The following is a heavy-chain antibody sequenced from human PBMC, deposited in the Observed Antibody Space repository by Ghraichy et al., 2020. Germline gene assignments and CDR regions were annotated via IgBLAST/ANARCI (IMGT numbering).Heavy chain of an antibody. CDR3: ARGKGTYSGYLRTFDY. V-gene: IGHV6-1*01. CDR2: TYYRSKWYN. D-gene: IGHD5-12*01. Sequence: SETLSLTCAISGDSVSSNSAAWNWIRQSPSRGLEWLGRTYYRSKWYNDYAVSVKSRITINPDTSKNQFSLQLNSVTPEDTAVYYCARGKGTYSGYLRTFDYWGQGTLVTVSS. CDR1: GDSVSSNSAA. J-gene: IGHJ4*02.